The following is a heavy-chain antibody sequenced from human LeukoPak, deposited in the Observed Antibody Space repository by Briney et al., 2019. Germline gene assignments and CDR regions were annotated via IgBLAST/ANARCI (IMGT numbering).Heavy chain of an antibody. V-gene: IGHV4-39*07. CDR3: ARPIAAAGPYYFDY. CDR1: GGSISSSSYY. CDR2: IYYSGST. Sequence: PSETLSLTCTVSGGSISSSSYYWGWIRRPPGKGLEWIGSIYYSGSTYYNPSLKSRVTISVDTSKNQFSLKLSSVTAADTAVYYCARPIAAAGPYYFDYWGQGTLVTVSS. D-gene: IGHD6-13*01. J-gene: IGHJ4*02.